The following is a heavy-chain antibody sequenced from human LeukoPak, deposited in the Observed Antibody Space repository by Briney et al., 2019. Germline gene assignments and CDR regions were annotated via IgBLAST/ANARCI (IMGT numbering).Heavy chain of an antibody. D-gene: IGHD3-10*01. CDR3: ARHERLQWGYGSGSYYSYFDY. CDR1: GGSISSYY. J-gene: IGHJ4*02. CDR2: IYYSGST. V-gene: IGHV4-59*08. Sequence: PSETLSLTCTVSGGSISSYYWSWIRQPPGKGLEWIGYIYYSGSTNYNPSLKRRVTISVDTSKNQFSLKLSSVTAADTAVYYCARHERLQWGYGSGSYYSYFDYWGQGTLVTVSS.